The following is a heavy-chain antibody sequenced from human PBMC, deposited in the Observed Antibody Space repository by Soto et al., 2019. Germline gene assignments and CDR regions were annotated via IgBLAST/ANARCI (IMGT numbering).Heavy chain of an antibody. J-gene: IGHJ4*02. CDR2: ISAYNGNT. D-gene: IGHD3-22*01. CDR3: ARDAFHYYDSSGSRLGIDS. Sequence: ASVKVSCKASGYTFTSYGISWVRQAPGQGLEWMGWISAYNGNTNYAQKLQGRVTMTTDTSTSTAYMELRSLRSDDTAVYYCARDAFHYYDSSGSRLGIDSWGQGTLVTV. CDR1: GYTFTSYG. V-gene: IGHV1-18*01.